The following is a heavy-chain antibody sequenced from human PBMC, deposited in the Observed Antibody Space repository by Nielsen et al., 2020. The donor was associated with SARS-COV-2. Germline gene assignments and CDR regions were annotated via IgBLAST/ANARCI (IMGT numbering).Heavy chain of an antibody. J-gene: IGHJ5*02. CDR3: ARDSVGATSWFDP. CDR2: IYHSGST. Sequence: SETLSLTCTVSGGSISRYHWNWIRQPPGKGLEWIGSIYHSGSTYYNPSLKSRVTISVDTSKNQFSLKLSSVTAADTAVYYCARDSVGATSWFDPWGQGTLVTVSS. V-gene: IGHV4-38-2*02. D-gene: IGHD1-26*01. CDR1: GGSISRYH.